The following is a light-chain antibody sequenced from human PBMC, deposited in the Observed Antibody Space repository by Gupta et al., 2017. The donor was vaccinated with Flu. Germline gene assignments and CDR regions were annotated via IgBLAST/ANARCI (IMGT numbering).Light chain of an antibody. Sequence: QSALTQPASVSGSPGQSITITCTGTSSDDGGYNYVSWCQQHPAKAPNLLIYDVSNRPSGVSTRFSCANSASTAALITIGLQGEEEADDYYSANTGGSTLGVFGGGTKLTVL. J-gene: IGLJ2*01. V-gene: IGLV2-14*01. CDR3: SANTGGSTLGV. CDR2: DVS. CDR1: SSDDGGYNY.